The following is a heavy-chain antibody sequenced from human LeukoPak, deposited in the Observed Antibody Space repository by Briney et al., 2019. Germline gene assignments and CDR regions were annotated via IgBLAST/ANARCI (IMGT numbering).Heavy chain of an antibody. CDR1: GYTFTGYY. J-gene: IGHJ4*02. CDR2: INPSSGGT. D-gene: IGHD2-2*01. Sequence: ASVKVSCKASGYTFTGYYMHWVRQAPGQGLEWMGWINPSSGGTNYAQKFQGRVTMTRDTSISTAYMELSRLRSDDTAIYYCAGDVGEYCSSVSCYASDYWGQGTLVTVSS. V-gene: IGHV1-2*02. CDR3: AGDVGEYCSSVSCYASDY.